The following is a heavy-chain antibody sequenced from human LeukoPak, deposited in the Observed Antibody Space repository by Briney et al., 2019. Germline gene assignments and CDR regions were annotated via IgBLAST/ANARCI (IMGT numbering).Heavy chain of an antibody. CDR3: AKTGDGYAIDY. D-gene: IGHD5-24*01. CDR1: GFSISSYY. V-gene: IGHV4-59*01. Sequence: SETLSLTCTVSGFSISSYYWSWIRQHPGKGLEWIGDIYYSGSTNYNPSLKSRVTISVDTSKHQFSLKLSSVTAADTAAYYCAKTGDGYAIDYWGQGTLVTVSS. J-gene: IGHJ4*02. CDR2: IYYSGST.